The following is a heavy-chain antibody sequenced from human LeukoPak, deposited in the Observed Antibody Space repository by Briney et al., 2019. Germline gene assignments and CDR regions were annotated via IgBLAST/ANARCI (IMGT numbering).Heavy chain of an antibody. J-gene: IGHJ4*02. CDR2: ISSSNTYI. Sequence: GGSLRLSCAASGFTFSSYSMKWVSQARGKGLEWGSSISSSNTYIYYSHSVKGRFTTSRDNAKNSLYLQMNSLRADDTAVYYCARGGSRQQRQSREYYFDYWGQGTLVTVSS. CDR3: ARGGSRQQRQSREYYFDY. D-gene: IGHD6-13*01. V-gene: IGHV3-21*01. CDR1: GFTFSSYS.